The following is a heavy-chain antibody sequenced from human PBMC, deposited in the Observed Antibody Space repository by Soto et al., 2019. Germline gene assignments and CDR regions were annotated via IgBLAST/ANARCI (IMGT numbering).Heavy chain of an antibody. CDR1: GFTFWTYA. Sequence: GGSLRLSCAASGFTFWTYAMSWVRQAPGKGLEWVSVISGTGGGTSYADSVKGRFTISRDNSKNTLYLQMNSLGVEDTAVYYCARHPPPGYYYDSIGYYGYFQHWGQGTPVPVSS. J-gene: IGHJ1*01. CDR3: ARHPPPGYYYDSIGYYGYFQH. D-gene: IGHD3-22*01. CDR2: ISGTGGGT. V-gene: IGHV3-23*01.